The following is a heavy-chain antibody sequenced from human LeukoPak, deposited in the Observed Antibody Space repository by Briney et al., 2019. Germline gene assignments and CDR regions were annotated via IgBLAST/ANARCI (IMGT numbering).Heavy chain of an antibody. D-gene: IGHD5-24*01. J-gene: IGHJ6*02. Sequence: SETLSLTCTVSGGSITGYYWTWIRQPAGKGPEWIGRIYSGGSTNYNPPLKSRVTMSVDTSKNQFSLKLSSVTAADTAVYYCATGRDADSARGYYDMDVWGQGTTVTVSS. CDR1: GGSITGYY. V-gene: IGHV4-4*07. CDR3: ATGRDADSARGYYDMDV. CDR2: IYSGGST.